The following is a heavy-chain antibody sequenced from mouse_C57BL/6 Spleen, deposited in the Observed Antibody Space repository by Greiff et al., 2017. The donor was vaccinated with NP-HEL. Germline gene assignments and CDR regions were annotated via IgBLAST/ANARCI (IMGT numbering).Heavy chain of an antibody. CDR3: ARLDYDYGYWYFDV. Sequence: QVQLQQSGAELVRPGASVKLSCKASGYTFTDYYINWVKQRPGQGLEWIARIYPGSGNTYYNEKFKGKATLTAEKSSSTAYMQLSSLTSEDSAVYFCARLDYDYGYWYFDVWGTGTTVTVSS. CDR2: IYPGSGNT. CDR1: GYTFTDYY. V-gene: IGHV1-76*01. D-gene: IGHD2-4*01. J-gene: IGHJ1*03.